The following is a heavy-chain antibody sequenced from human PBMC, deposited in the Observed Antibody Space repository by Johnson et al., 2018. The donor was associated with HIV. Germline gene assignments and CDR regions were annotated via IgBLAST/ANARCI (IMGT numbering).Heavy chain of an antibody. CDR2: ISYDGSNK. D-gene: IGHD6-19*01. CDR3: AKEGSSGWYFGDAFDI. V-gene: IGHV3-30*18. CDR1: GFTVSSYG. J-gene: IGHJ3*02. Sequence: QVHLVESGGGVVQPGRSLRLSCAASGFTVSSYGMHWVRQAPGKGLEWVAVISYDGSNKYYADSVKGRFTISRDNSKNTLYLQMNSLRAEDTAVYYCAKEGSSGWYFGDAFDIWGQGTMVTVSS.